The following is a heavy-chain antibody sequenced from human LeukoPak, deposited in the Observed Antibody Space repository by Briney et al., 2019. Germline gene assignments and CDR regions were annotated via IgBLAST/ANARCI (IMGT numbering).Heavy chain of an antibody. D-gene: IGHD3-10*01. CDR3: ARDQRAQLLVMLRGPQHDAFDI. Sequence: AGGSLRLSCAASGFTFSSYSMNWVRQAPGKGLEWVSYISSSSSTIYYADSVKGRFTISRDNAKNSLYLQMNSLRAEDTAVYYCARDQRAQLLVMLRGPQHDAFDIWGQGTRVTVSS. CDR2: ISSSSSTI. J-gene: IGHJ3*02. CDR1: GFTFSSYS. V-gene: IGHV3-48*04.